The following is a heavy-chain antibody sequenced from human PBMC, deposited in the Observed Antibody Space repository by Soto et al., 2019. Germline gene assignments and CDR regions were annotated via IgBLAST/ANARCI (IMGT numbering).Heavy chain of an antibody. CDR2: IYSGGST. J-gene: IGHJ6*03. D-gene: IGHD2-15*01. CDR3: ARDAVAATRLYYYYYMDV. Sequence: EVQRVESGGGLVQPGGSLRLSCEASGFTVSSNYMRWVRQAPGKGLEWVSVIYSGGSTYYADSVKGRFTISRDNSKNTLYLQMNSLGVEDTAVYYCARDAVAATRLYYYYYMDVWGKGTTVTVSS. V-gene: IGHV3-66*01. CDR1: GFTVSSNY.